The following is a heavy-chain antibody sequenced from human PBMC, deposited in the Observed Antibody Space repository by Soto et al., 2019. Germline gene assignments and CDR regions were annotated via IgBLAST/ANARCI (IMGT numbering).Heavy chain of an antibody. D-gene: IGHD3-3*01. CDR1: GYSFTSYW. Sequence: LGESLKVSCKGAGYSFTSYWIGWVRQKPGKGLEWMGIIYPGDSDTRYSLSFQGQVTISADKSISTAYLQWSSLKASDTAMYYCARMEYYYYYYMDVWGKGTTVTVSS. J-gene: IGHJ6*03. CDR2: IYPGDSDT. V-gene: IGHV5-51*01. CDR3: ARMEYYYYYYMDV.